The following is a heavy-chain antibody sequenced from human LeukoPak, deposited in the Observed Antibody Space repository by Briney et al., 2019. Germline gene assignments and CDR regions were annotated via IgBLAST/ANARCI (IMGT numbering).Heavy chain of an antibody. V-gene: IGHV3-33*01. Sequence: GGSLRLSCAASGFTLSSYGMHWVRQAPGKGLERVAVIWYDGSNKYYADSVKGRFTISRDNAKNSLYLQMNSLRAEDTAVYYCARGHQVAARPVDYWGQGTLVTVSS. CDR3: ARGHQVAARPVDY. D-gene: IGHD6-6*01. J-gene: IGHJ4*02. CDR2: IWYDGSNK. CDR1: GFTLSSYG.